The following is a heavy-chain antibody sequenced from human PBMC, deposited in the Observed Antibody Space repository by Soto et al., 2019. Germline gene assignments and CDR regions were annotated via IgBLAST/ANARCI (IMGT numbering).Heavy chain of an antibody. V-gene: IGHV1-46*01. D-gene: IGHD2-2*01. J-gene: IGHJ6*02. CDR2: INPSGGST. CDR3: ARDWTGYCSSTSCRPPDYYYGMDV. Sequence: ASVKVSCKASGYTFTSYYMHWVRQAPGQGLEWMGIINPSGGSTSYAQKFQGRVTMTRDTSTSTVYMELSSLRSEDTAVYYCARDWTGYCSSTSCRPPDYYYGMDVWGQGXTVTVYS. CDR1: GYTFTSYY.